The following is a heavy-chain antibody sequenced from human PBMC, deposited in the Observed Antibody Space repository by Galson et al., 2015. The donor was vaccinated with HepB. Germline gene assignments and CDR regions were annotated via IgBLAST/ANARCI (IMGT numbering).Heavy chain of an antibody. CDR3: AKERGYHFDY. V-gene: IGHV3-30*18. Sequence: SLRLSCAASGFTFSSYGMHWVRQAPGKGLEWVAVISYDGSNKYYADSVKGRFTISRDNSKNTLYLQMNSLRAEDTAVYYCAKERGYHFDYWGQGTLVTVSS. CDR2: ISYDGSNK. J-gene: IGHJ4*02. D-gene: IGHD5-12*01. CDR1: GFTFSSYG.